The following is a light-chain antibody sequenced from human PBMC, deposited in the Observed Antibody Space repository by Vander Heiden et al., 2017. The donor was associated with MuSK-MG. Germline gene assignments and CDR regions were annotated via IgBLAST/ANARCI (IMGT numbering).Light chain of an antibody. CDR2: WAS. CDR1: QSILYNSNNKNY. CDR3: QQDDSTPLRT. Sequence: DIVMTQSPASLAVSLGERATINCKSSQSILYNSNNKNYLAWYQQKPGQPPKLLIYWASTREAGVPDRFSGSGYGTDFTLTISSRQAEDVAVYYCQQDDSTPLRTFGQGTKVEIK. V-gene: IGKV4-1*01. J-gene: IGKJ1*01.